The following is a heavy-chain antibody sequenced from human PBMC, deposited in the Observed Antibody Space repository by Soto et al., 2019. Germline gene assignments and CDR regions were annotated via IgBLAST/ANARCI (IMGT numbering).Heavy chain of an antibody. CDR2: IIPILGIA. D-gene: IGHD6-13*01. CDR3: ARDRHSSSWYWFDP. CDR1: GGTFSSYT. Sequence: GASVKVSCKASGGTFSSYTISWVRQAPGQGLEWMGRIIPILGIANYAQKFQGRVTITADKSTSTAYMELSSLRSEDTAVYYCARDRHSSSWYWFDPWGQGTLVTVSS. J-gene: IGHJ5*02. V-gene: IGHV1-69*04.